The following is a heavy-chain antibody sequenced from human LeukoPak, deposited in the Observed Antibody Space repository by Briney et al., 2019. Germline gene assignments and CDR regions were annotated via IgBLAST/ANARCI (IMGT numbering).Heavy chain of an antibody. Sequence: SGPTLVKPTQTLTLTCTFSGFSLSTSGVGVGWIRQPPGKALEWLALIYWNDDKRYSPSLKSRLTITKDTSKNQVVLTMTNMDPVDPATFFWALRPDSITIFGVVSRFDPCSQGTLVTVSS. D-gene: IGHD3-3*01. CDR1: GFSLSTSGVG. CDR2: IYWNDDK. V-gene: IGHV2-5*01. J-gene: IGHJ5*02. CDR3: ALRPDSITIFGVVSRFDP.